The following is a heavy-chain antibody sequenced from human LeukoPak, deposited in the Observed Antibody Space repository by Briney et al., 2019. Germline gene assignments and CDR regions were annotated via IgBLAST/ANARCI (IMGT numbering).Heavy chain of an antibody. CDR2: ISSSSSYI. CDR3: AAQLKLGDFDY. Sequence: GGSLRLSCAASGFTFSSYSMNWVRQAPGKGLEWVSSISSSSSYIYYSDSVKGRFTISRDNAKNSLYLQMNSLRAEDTAVYYCAAQLKLGDFDYWGQGTLVTVSS. D-gene: IGHD1-1*01. J-gene: IGHJ4*02. V-gene: IGHV3-21*01. CDR1: GFTFSSYS.